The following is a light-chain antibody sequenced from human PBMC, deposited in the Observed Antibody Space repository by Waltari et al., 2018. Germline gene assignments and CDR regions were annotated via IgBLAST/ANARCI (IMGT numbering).Light chain of an antibody. V-gene: IGLV4-69*01. CDR1: SGHSSNI. CDR3: QTGGHGTWV. Sequence: QLVLTQSPSASASLGASVKFTCTLSSGHSSNIIAWLQQQPKKGPRFLMKVNSDGSHSKGDEIPDRFSGSSSGAERYLTISSLQSEDEADYYCQTGGHGTWVFGGGTKLTVL. CDR2: VNSDGSH. J-gene: IGLJ3*02.